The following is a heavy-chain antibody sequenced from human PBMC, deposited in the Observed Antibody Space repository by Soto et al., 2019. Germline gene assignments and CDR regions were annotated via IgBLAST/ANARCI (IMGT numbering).Heavy chain of an antibody. V-gene: IGHV3-21*01. CDR1: GFTFSSYS. CDR2: ISSSSSYI. CDR3: ARHNYYDSSGYYLMPFGVGYYYGMDV. Sequence: GGSLRLSCAASGFTFSSYSMNWVRQAPGKGLEWVSSISSSSSYIYYADSVKGRFTISRDNAKNSLYLQMNSLRAEETAVYYCARHNYYDSSGYYLMPFGVGYYYGMDVWGQGTTVTVSS. D-gene: IGHD3-22*01. J-gene: IGHJ6*02.